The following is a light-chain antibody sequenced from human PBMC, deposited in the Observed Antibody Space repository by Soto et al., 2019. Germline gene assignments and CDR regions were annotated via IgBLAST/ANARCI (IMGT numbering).Light chain of an antibody. J-gene: IGKJ2*01. CDR2: DAS. CDR1: QNINNY. Sequence: DIQMTQSPSSLSASVGDRVTITCQASQNINNYLNWYQQKPGRAPKLLIYDASNLEAGVPSRFRGSGSGTDFTFTISRLQPEDFAIYYCQHLNNWPSYTFGQGTKLEIK. V-gene: IGKV1-33*01. CDR3: QHLNNWPSYT.